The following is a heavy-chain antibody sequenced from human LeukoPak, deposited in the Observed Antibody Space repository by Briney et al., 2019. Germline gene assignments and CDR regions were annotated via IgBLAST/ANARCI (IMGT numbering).Heavy chain of an antibody. J-gene: IGHJ2*01. CDR1: GGSFSGYY. CDR2: ISGSGGST. Sequence: PSGTLSLTCAVYGGSFSGYYWSWIRQPPGKGLEWVSAISGSGGSTYYADSVKGRFTISRDNSKNTLYLQMNSLRAEDTAVYYCAKALAYGHYGENWYFDLWGRGTLVTVSS. V-gene: IGHV3-23*01. D-gene: IGHD4-17*01. CDR3: AKALAYGHYGENWYFDL.